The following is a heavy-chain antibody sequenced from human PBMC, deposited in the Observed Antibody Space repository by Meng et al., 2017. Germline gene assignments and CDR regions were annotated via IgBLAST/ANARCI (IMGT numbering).Heavy chain of an antibody. J-gene: IGHJ4*02. D-gene: IGHD3-10*01. CDR2: ISAYNGNT. Sequence: QVEGVAAGAEVKKPGASVKVSFKASGYTFTSDDINCVRQATGQGLEWMGWISAYNGNTNYAQKLQGRVTMTTDTSTSTAYMELRSLRSDDTAVYYCVLWFGELSFDYWGQGTLVTVSS. V-gene: IGHV1-18*01. CDR3: VLWFGELSFDY. CDR1: GYTFTSDD.